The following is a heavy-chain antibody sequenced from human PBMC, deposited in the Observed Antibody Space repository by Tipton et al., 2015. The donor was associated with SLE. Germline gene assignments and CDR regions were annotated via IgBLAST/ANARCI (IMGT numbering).Heavy chain of an antibody. Sequence: TLSLTCTVSGGSISSGSYYWSWIRQPAGKGLEWIGRAYTTGSPYYNPSLESRVAISMDTSQNQFSLRLSSVTAADAAVYYCARESVAAAGIDYWGQGTLVAVSS. V-gene: IGHV4-61*02. CDR1: GGSISSGSYY. CDR3: ARESVAAAGIDY. D-gene: IGHD6-13*01. J-gene: IGHJ4*02. CDR2: AYTTGSP.